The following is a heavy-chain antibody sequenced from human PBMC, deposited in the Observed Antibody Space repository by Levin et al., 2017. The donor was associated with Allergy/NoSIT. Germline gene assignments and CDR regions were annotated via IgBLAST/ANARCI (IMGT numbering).Heavy chain of an antibody. D-gene: IGHD6-19*01. J-gene: IGHJ4*02. CDR1: GGSISSSSYY. Sequence: SETLSLTCTVSGGSISSSSYYWGWIRQPPGKGLEWIGSIYYSGSTYYNPSLKSRVTISVDTSKNQFSLKLSSVTAADTAVYYCASPLPYSSGWPVDYWGQGTLVTVSS. CDR2: IYYSGST. CDR3: ASPLPYSSGWPVDY. V-gene: IGHV4-39*01.